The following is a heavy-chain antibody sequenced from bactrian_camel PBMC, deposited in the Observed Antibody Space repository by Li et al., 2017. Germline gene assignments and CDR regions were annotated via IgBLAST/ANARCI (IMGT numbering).Heavy chain of an antibody. Sequence: VQLVESGGGVVQPGGSLRLSCAASGFTFSSRDMSWVRQTPGKGLEWVSAIHNGGGDTRYADAVKGRFTISRDNVENTLYLQMNSLKPEDTAMYYCAATYELSSRSCGPNLSTFRFWGQGTQVTVS. CDR2: IHNGGGDT. CDR1: GFTFSSRD. D-gene: IGHD3*01. V-gene: IGHV3S40*01. CDR3: AATYELSSRSCGPNLSTFRF. J-gene: IGHJ6*01.